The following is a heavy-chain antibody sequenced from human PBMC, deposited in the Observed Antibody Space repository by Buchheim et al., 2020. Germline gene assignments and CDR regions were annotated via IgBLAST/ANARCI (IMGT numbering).Heavy chain of an antibody. D-gene: IGHD5-24*01. CDR2: IWYDGSNK. CDR3: ARDGGRDGYNYNWYFDL. V-gene: IGHV3-33*01. Sequence: QVQLVESGGGVVQPGRSLRLSCAASGFTFSSYGMHWVRQAPGKGLEWVAVIWYDGSNKYYADSVKGRFTTSRDNSKNTLYLQMNSLRAEDTAVYYCARDGGRDGYNYNWYFDLWGRGTL. J-gene: IGHJ2*01. CDR1: GFTFSSYG.